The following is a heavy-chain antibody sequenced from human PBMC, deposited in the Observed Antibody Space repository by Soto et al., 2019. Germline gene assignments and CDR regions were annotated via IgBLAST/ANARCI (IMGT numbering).Heavy chain of an antibody. CDR1: GFVFGGYG. Sequence: QVQLVESGGGVVRPVKSLTVSCTCSGFVFGGYGIHWVRQTPGKGLEWLAMTSYDGSNKYFADSVKGRFTISRDNSKNTVYLQMDNLRLEDTAVYYCARGGDVFDYWGRGTLVTVSS. CDR3: ARGGDVFDY. CDR2: TSYDGSNK. J-gene: IGHJ4*02. D-gene: IGHD3-16*01. V-gene: IGHV3-30*03.